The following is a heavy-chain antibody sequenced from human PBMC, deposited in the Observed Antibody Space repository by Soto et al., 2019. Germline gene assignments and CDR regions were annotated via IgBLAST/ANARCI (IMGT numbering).Heavy chain of an antibody. V-gene: IGHV1-18*04. CDR3: ATTMVNSSSWYYCYYYGMDV. Sequence: ASVKVSCKASGYTFTSYGISWVRQAPGQGLEWMGWISAYNGNTNYAQKLQGRVTMTTDTSTSTAYMELRSLRSDDTAVYYCATTMVNSSSWYYCYYYGMDVWGQGTTVTVSS. CDR2: ISAYNGNT. J-gene: IGHJ6*02. D-gene: IGHD6-13*01. CDR1: GYTFTSYG.